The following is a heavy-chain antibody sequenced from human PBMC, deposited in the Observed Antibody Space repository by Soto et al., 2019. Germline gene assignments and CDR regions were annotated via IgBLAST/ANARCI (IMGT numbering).Heavy chain of an antibody. CDR3: ARVIRGAYYNSPLDT. J-gene: IGHJ5*02. V-gene: IGHV1-2*02. CDR2: INPYSGGA. CDR1: GYTFTGYF. D-gene: IGHD3-10*01. Sequence: ASVKVSCKASGYTFTGYFMHWVRQAPGQGLEWMGWINPYSGGADYAQSFQGRVTMTRDTSISTIYMELSRLRFDDTAVYYCARVIRGAYYNSPLDTWGQGTVVTVSS.